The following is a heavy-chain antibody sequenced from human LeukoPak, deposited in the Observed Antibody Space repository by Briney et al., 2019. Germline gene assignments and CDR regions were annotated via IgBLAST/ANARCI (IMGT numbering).Heavy chain of an antibody. Sequence: GGSLRLSCAASGFTFSSYAMHWVRQAPGKGLEWVAVISYDGSNKYYADSVKGRFTISRDNSKNTLYLQMNSLRAEDTAVYYCASLLNDYGDYWGQGTLVTVSS. CDR1: GFTFSSYA. D-gene: IGHD2/OR15-2a*01. J-gene: IGHJ4*02. CDR3: ASLLNDYGDY. CDR2: ISYDGSNK. V-gene: IGHV3-30-3*01.